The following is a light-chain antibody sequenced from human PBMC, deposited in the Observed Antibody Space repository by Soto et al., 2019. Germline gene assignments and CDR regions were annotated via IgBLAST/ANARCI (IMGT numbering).Light chain of an antibody. Sequence: DIQMTQSPSSLSASVGDRVTITCRASQSIAGYLNWYQQKPGKAPKLLIYAASSLQSGVPSRFSGSGSGTDFTLTISSLQPEDFATYCCQQSDSTPYTFGQGTKLEIK. CDR3: QQSDSTPYT. CDR2: AAS. CDR1: QSIAGY. V-gene: IGKV1-39*01. J-gene: IGKJ2*01.